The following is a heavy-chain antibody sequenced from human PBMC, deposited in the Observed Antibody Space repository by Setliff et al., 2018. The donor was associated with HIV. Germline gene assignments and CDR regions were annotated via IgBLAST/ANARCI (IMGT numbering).Heavy chain of an antibody. D-gene: IGHD3-10*01. CDR3: TKDITWQSGTFDY. Sequence: GGSLRLSCAASGFTFSHVWMSWVRQAPGKGLEWVGRIKRKTDGGTTDHAAPVKGRLTISRDDSKNTLYLQMNSLETEDTAMYYCTKDITWQSGTFDYWGQGTLVTVSS. J-gene: IGHJ4*02. V-gene: IGHV3-15*01. CDR1: GFTFSHVW. CDR2: IKRKTDGGTT.